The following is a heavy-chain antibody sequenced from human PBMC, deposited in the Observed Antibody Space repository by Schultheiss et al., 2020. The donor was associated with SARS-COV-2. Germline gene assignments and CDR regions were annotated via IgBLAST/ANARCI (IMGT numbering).Heavy chain of an antibody. CDR2: IYYSEST. CDR1: GGSISSSSYY. V-gene: IGHV4-39*01. Sequence: SETLSLTCTVSGGSISSSSYYWGWIRQPPGKGLEWIGSIYYSESTYYNPSLKSRVTISVDTSKNQCSLKLSSVTAADTAVYYCASRYYDFWSGIGHWGQGTLVTVSS. J-gene: IGHJ4*02. D-gene: IGHD3-3*01. CDR3: ASRYYDFWSGIGH.